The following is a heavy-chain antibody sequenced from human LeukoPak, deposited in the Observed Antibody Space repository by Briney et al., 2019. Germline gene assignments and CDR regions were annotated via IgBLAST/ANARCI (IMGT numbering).Heavy chain of an antibody. J-gene: IGHJ4*02. CDR1: GFSFSSFW. D-gene: IGHD6-19*01. CDR2: IDSSSSTI. Sequence: GGSLRLSCTASGFSFSSFWMSWVRQAPGKGLEWVSYIDSSSSTIYYADSVKGRFTISRVNTKNSLYLQMNSLRDEDTAVYYCARGIAVAGNPDYWGQGTLVTVFS. V-gene: IGHV3-48*02. CDR3: ARGIAVAGNPDY.